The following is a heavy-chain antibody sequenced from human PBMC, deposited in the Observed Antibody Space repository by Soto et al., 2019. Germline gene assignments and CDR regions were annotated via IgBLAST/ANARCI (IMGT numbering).Heavy chain of an antibody. CDR2: INPNSGGT. CDR1: GYTFTGYY. Sequence: ASVKVSCKASGYTFTGYYMHWVRQAPGQGLEWMGWINPNSGGTNYAQKFQGWVTMTRDTSISTAYMELSRLRSDDTAVYYCARLEGLATISSYFDFWGPGALVTVSS. D-gene: IGHD3-9*01. CDR3: ARLEGLATISSYFDF. J-gene: IGHJ4*02. V-gene: IGHV1-2*04.